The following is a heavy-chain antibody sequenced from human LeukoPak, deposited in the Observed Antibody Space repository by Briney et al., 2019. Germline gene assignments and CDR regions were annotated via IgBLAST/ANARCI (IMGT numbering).Heavy chain of an antibody. V-gene: IGHV3-21*01. CDR3: ARAYRGLYGGDGYSFFDY. J-gene: IGHJ4*02. Sequence: KSGGSLRPSCAASGFTFSSYSMNWVRRAPGKGLEWVSSISSSSSYIYYADSVKGRFTISRDNAKNSLYLQMNSLRAEDTAVYYCARAYRGLYGGDGYSFFDYWGQGTLVTVSS. CDR1: GFTFSSYS. CDR2: ISSSSSYI. D-gene: IGHD5-24*01.